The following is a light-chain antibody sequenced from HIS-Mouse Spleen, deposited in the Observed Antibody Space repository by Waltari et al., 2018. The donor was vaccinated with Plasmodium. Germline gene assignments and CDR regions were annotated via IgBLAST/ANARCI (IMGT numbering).Light chain of an antibody. Sequence: EIVMTQPPATLSVSPGERATLSCRASQSVSSNLAWYQQTPGQAPRLLIYGASTRATGIPARFSGSGSGTEFTLTISSLQSEDFAVYYCQQYNNWPAWTFGQGTKVEIK. CDR2: GAS. J-gene: IGKJ1*01. CDR1: QSVSSN. CDR3: QQYNNWPAWT. V-gene: IGKV3-15*01.